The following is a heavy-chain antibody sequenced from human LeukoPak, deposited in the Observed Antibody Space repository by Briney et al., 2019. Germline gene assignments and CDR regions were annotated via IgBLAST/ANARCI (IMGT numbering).Heavy chain of an antibody. Sequence: GASVKVSCKDSGYTFTGYYIHWVRQAPGQGLEWMGRIIPILGIANYAQKFQGRVTITADKSTSTAYMELSSLRSEDTAVYYCASGPSWAFDIWGQGTMVTVSS. J-gene: IGHJ3*02. CDR1: GYTFTGYY. CDR2: IIPILGIA. V-gene: IGHV1-69*02. CDR3: ASGPSWAFDI.